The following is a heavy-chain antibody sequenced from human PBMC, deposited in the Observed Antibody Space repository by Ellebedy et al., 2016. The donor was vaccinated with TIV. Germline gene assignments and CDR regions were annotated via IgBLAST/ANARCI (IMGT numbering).Heavy chain of an antibody. J-gene: IGHJ4*02. V-gene: IGHV3-21*01. CDR3: ARGGTEVTRYLDY. D-gene: IGHD1-1*01. CDR2: ISRGSGSI. Sequence: GESLKISCVASGFAFSGYSLSWVRLAPGKGLEWVSIISRGSGSIFYADSLMGRFTISRDDAKNSLYLQMNSLRAEETAVYFCARGGTEVTRYLDYWGQGTLVTVSS. CDR1: GFAFSGYS.